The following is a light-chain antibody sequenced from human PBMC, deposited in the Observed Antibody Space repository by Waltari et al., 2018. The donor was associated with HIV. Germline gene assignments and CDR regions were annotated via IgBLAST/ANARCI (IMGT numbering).Light chain of an antibody. Sequence: EIVLTQSPGPLSLSPGERATLSCRASQSVSSSNLAWYQQKPGPAPRLLIYGASSRATGIPDRFSGSGSGTDFTLTISRLEPEDFAVYYCQQYGSSPRTFGQGTKVEIK. CDR3: QQYGSSPRT. J-gene: IGKJ1*01. V-gene: IGKV3-20*01. CDR1: QSVSSSN. CDR2: GAS.